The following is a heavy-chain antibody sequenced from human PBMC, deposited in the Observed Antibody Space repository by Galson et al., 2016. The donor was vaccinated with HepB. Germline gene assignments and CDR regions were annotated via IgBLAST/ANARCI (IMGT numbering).Heavy chain of an antibody. CDR3: ARQRRGGPSDY. CDR1: GPSITSDDW. V-gene: IGHV4-4*03. D-gene: IGHD5-24*01. CDR2: ILHSGRV. Sequence: PETLSLTCPVSGPSITSDDWWCWVRQPPGRGLEWIGQILHSGRVNYTPSLGSRVTISVDRSNNHFSLRLTSVTAADTALYYCARQRRGGPSDYWGQGMLVSVSS. J-gene: IGHJ4*02.